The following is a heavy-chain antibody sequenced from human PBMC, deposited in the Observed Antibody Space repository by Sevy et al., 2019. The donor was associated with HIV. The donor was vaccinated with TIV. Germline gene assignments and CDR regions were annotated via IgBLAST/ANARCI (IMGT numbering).Heavy chain of an antibody. CDR1: GFTFNNYA. CDR2: ISGSGDSI. CDR3: AKALSWLLPFDY. J-gene: IGHJ4*02. Sequence: GGSLRLSCAASGFTFNNYALTWVRQAPGKGLESVSTISGSGDSIYYADSVKGRFTVSRDDSKNTLHLQMNSLRAEDTAVYYCAKALSWLLPFDYWGRGTLVTVSS. D-gene: IGHD2-15*01. V-gene: IGHV3-23*01.